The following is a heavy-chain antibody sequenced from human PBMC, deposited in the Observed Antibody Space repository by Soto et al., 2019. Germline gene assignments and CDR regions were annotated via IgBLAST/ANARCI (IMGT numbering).Heavy chain of an antibody. CDR3: ERQSGSGWDNYDFGMDV. CDR2: IYYSGST. V-gene: IGHV4-31*03. D-gene: IGHD6-19*01. CDR1: GDSIASGGSY. Sequence: QVQLQESGPGLVKPSQTLSLTCTVSGDSIASGGSYWTWIRQHPEKGLEWIGYIYYSGSTHYNPSLKSRVTISVDTSKNQFFLKVSSVTAADTAVYYCERQSGSGWDNYDFGMDVWGQGTTVTVSS. J-gene: IGHJ6*02.